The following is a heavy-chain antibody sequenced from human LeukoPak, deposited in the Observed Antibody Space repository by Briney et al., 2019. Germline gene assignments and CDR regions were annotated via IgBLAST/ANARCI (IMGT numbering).Heavy chain of an antibody. J-gene: IGHJ4*02. V-gene: IGHV1-46*01. CDR2: INPSSGST. Sequence: GSVSVSCKASGYTFTRYYMHWVREAPGQGVEGRGVINPSSGSTSYAQKFQGSVTMTTDTSTSTVYMELSSLRSEDTAVYYCATAGYYYDSSGYSDYWGQGTLVTVSS. CDR3: ATAGYYYDSSGYSDY. CDR1: GYTFTRYY. D-gene: IGHD3-22*01.